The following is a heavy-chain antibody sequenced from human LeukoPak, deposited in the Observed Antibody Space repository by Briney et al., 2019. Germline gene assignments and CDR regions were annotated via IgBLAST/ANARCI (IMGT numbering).Heavy chain of an antibody. CDR1: GFTFSSYW. D-gene: IGHD6-19*01. Sequence: GGSLRLSCAASGFTFSSYWMHWVRQAPGKGLVWVSRINSDGSSTSYADSVKGRFTISRDNAKNTLYQQMNSLRAEDTAVYYCARGEAVYAVAEYYFDYWGQGTLVTVSS. CDR3: ARGEAVYAVAEYYFDY. J-gene: IGHJ4*02. V-gene: IGHV3-74*01. CDR2: INSDGSST.